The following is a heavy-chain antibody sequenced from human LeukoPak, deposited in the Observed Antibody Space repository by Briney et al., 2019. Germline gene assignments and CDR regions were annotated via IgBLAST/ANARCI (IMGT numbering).Heavy chain of an antibody. Sequence: ASVKLSCKASGYTFTGYYMLWVRQAPGQGLEWMGWINPYSGGTNSAQTFQGRVTLTEDTSTDTACVELSSVRYEDTAVYYCATDGGLGYCSSTSCYALDYWGQGTLVTVSS. CDR1: GYTFTGYY. J-gene: IGHJ4*02. CDR2: INPYSGGT. V-gene: IGHV1-2*02. D-gene: IGHD2-2*01. CDR3: ATDGGLGYCSSTSCYALDY.